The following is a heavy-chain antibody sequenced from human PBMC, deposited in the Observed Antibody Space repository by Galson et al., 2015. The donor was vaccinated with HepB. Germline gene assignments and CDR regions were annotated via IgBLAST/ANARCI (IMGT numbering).Heavy chain of an antibody. CDR1: GFTFASYV. Sequence: SLRLSCAGSGFTFASYVISWVRQDPGRGLEWVAGVSGSGSGTYYADSVKGRFTISRDNSRDTVSLQLNSLRVEDTAIYYCTRDQRYYYDNSGYYHPRLGSWFDPWGQGTLVTVSS. D-gene: IGHD3-22*01. J-gene: IGHJ5*02. CDR3: TRDQRYYYDNSGYYHPRLGSWFDP. V-gene: IGHV3-23*01. CDR2: VSGSGSGT.